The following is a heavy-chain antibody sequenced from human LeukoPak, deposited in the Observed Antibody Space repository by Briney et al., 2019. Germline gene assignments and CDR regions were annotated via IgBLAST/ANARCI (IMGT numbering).Heavy chain of an antibody. CDR3: AGTYYYGSGSYYPLDY. CDR2: IITIFGTA. Sequence: SVKVSCKASGGTFSSYAISWVRRAPGQGLEWVGGIITIFGTANYAHKFQGRVTITADKSTSTAYMELSSLRSEDTAVYYCAGTYYYGSGSYYPLDYWGQGTLVTVSS. CDR1: GGTFSSYA. J-gene: IGHJ4*02. D-gene: IGHD3-10*01. V-gene: IGHV1-69*06.